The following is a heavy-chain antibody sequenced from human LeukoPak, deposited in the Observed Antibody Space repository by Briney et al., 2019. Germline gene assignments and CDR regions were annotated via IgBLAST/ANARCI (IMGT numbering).Heavy chain of an antibody. V-gene: IGHV4-38-2*02. J-gene: IGHJ3*02. CDR1: GYSISSGYY. CDR3: ARRLGYRRGAAFDI. CDR2: IYHSGST. Sequence: SETLSLTCTVSGYSISSGYYWGWIRQPPGKGLEWIGSIYHSGSTYYNPSLKSRVAISVDTSKNQFSLKLSSVTAADTAVYYCARRLGYRRGAAFDIWGQGTMVTVSS. D-gene: IGHD3-16*01.